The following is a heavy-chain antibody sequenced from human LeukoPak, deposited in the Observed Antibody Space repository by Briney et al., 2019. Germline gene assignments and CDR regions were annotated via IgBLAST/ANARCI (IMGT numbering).Heavy chain of an antibody. J-gene: IGHJ5*02. Sequence: PVKVSCKASGFTFTSSAVQWVRQARGQRLGWIGWIVVGSGNTNYAQKFQGRVTITRDMSTSTAYMELSSLRSEDTAVYYCAAVGGGSWTDFDPWGQGTLVTVSS. D-gene: IGHD2-15*01. V-gene: IGHV1-58*01. CDR2: IVVGSGNT. CDR3: AAVGGGSWTDFDP. CDR1: GFTFTSSA.